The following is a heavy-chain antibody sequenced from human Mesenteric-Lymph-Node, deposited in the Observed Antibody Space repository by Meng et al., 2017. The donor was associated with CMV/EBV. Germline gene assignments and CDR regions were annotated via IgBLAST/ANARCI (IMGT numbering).Heavy chain of an antibody. D-gene: IGHD2-2*02. V-gene: IGHV4-59*11. CDR2: MYYSGIT. Sequence: SETLSLTCSVSGGSISSHYWSWIRQPPGKGLEWIGYMYYSGITNYNPSLKSRVTISLDTSKSQFSLKLNSVTAADTAVYYCARGPPYCTSTSCFTFYFDSWGQGTLVTVSS. J-gene: IGHJ4*02. CDR3: ARGPPYCTSTSCFTFYFDS. CDR1: GGSISSHY.